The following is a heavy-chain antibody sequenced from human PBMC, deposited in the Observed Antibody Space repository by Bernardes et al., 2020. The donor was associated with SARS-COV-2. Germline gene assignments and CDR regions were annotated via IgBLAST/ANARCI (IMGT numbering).Heavy chain of an antibody. Sequence: GGSLRLSCAASGFTFSSYWMSWVRQAPGKGLEWVANIKQDGSEKYYVDSVKGRFTISRDNAKNSLYLQMNSLRAEDTAVYYCAREPSFEFDAFDIWGQGTMVTVSS. CDR3: AREPSFEFDAFDI. J-gene: IGHJ3*02. CDR1: GFTFSSYW. D-gene: IGHD3-10*01. V-gene: IGHV3-7*01. CDR2: IKQDGSEK.